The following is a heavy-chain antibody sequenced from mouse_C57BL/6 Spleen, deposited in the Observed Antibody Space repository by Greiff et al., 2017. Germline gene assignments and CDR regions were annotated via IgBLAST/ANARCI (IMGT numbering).Heavy chain of an antibody. Sequence: DVKLQESGPGLVKPSQSLSLTCSVTGYSITSGYYWNWIRQFPGNKLEWMGYISYDGSNNYNPSLKNRISITRDTSKNQFFLKLNSVTTEDTATYYCARETVVATGYFDYWGQGTTLTVSS. D-gene: IGHD1-1*01. CDR1: GYSITSGYY. CDR3: ARETVVATGYFDY. CDR2: ISYDGSN. V-gene: IGHV3-6*01. J-gene: IGHJ2*01.